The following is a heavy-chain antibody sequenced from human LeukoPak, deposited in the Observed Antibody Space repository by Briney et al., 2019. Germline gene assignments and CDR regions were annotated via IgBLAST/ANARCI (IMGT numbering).Heavy chain of an antibody. CDR2: ISSSSSYI. CDR1: GFTFSTYF. D-gene: IGHD1-26*01. V-gene: IGHV3-21*01. CDR3: ARVLVGATSFDY. J-gene: IGHJ4*02. Sequence: GGSLRLSCAASGFTFSTYFWMHWVRQAPGKGLEWVSSISSSSSYIYYADSVKGRFTISRDNAKNSLYLQMNSLRAEDTAVYYCARVLVGATSFDYWGQGTLVTVSS.